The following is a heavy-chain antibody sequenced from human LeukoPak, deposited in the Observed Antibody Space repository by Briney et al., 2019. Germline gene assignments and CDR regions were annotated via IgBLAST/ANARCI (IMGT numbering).Heavy chain of an antibody. V-gene: IGHV4-39*01. J-gene: IGHJ4*02. CDR3: ARGTYYNFLTGYWAYYLDY. D-gene: IGHD3-9*01. Sequence: PSETLSLTCTVSGGSISSSTYYWGWIRQPPGKGLEWIGNIYYSGNAYHNPSLKSRVTISVDTSKNQFSLRLSSVTAADTAVYYCARGTYYNFLTGYWAYYLDYWGQGTLVTVSS. CDR1: GGSISSSTYY. CDR2: IYYSGNA.